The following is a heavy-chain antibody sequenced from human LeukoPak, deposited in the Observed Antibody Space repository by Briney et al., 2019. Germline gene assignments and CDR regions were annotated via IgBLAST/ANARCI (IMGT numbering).Heavy chain of an antibody. Sequence: EASVKVSCKASGYTFTSYDINWVRQAPGQGLEWIGWMNPNSGNTGYAQKFQGRVTMTRNTSISTAYIELSSLRSEDTAVYYCARVPGIAAAGRDYYYYGMDVWGQGTTVTVSS. CDR1: GYTFTSYD. CDR3: ARVPGIAAAGRDYYYYGMDV. D-gene: IGHD6-13*01. CDR2: MNPNSGNT. V-gene: IGHV1-8*01. J-gene: IGHJ6*02.